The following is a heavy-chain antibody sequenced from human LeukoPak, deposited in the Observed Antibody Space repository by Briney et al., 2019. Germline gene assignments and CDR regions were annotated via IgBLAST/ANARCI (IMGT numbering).Heavy chain of an antibody. J-gene: IGHJ5*02. CDR3: AREFRGYCSSTSCSAYWFDP. D-gene: IGHD2-2*01. Sequence: GGSLRLSCAASGFTVSSNYMSWVRQAPGKGLVWVSRINSDGSSTSYADSVKGRFTISRDNAKNTLYLQMNSLRAEDTAVYYCAREFRGYCSSTSCSAYWFDPWGQGTLVTVSS. CDR1: GFTVSSNY. CDR2: INSDGSST. V-gene: IGHV3-74*01.